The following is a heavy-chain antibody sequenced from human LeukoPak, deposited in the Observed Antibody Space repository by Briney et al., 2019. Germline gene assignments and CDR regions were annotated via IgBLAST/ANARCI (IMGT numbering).Heavy chain of an antibody. D-gene: IGHD6-13*01. CDR3: AKDIAAAGYNWFDP. V-gene: IGHV3-9*01. CDR1: GFTFSSYA. CDR2: ISWNSGSI. J-gene: IGHJ5*02. Sequence: SGGSLRLSCAASGFTFSSYAMHWVRQAPGKGLEWVSGISWNSGSIGYADSVKGRFTISRDNAKNSLYLQMNSLRAEDTALYYCAKDIAAAGYNWFDPWGQGTLVTVSS.